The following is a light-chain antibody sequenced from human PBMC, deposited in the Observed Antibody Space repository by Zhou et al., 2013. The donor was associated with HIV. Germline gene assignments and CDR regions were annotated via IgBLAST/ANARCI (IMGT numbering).Light chain of an antibody. CDR3: QQYATFPIT. Sequence: DIQMTQSPSSLSAYVGDRVSITCRASQSITSYLNWYQQKPGKAPKLLIYKASTLEEDVLSRFEGSGSGREFSLTIERLQPDDSGMYYCQQYATFPITFGQGTRLEI. V-gene: IGKV1-5*03. CDR2: KAS. J-gene: IGKJ5*01. CDR1: QSITSY.